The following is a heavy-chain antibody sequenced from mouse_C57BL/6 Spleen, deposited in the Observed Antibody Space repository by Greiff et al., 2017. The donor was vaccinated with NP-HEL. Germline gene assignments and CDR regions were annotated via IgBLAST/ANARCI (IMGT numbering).Heavy chain of an antibody. CDR2: IDPETGGT. Sequence: VQLVESGAELVRPGASVTLSCKASGYTFTDYEMHWVKQIPVHGLEWIGAIDPETGGTAYNQKFKGKAILTADKSSSTAYMELRSLTSEDSAVYYCTRLEGSWGQGTLVTVSA. CDR1: GYTFTDYE. CDR3: TRLEGS. J-gene: IGHJ3*01. V-gene: IGHV1-15*01.